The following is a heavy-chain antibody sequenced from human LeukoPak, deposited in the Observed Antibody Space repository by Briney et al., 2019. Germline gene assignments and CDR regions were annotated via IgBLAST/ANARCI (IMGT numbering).Heavy chain of an antibody. J-gene: IGHJ4*02. D-gene: IGHD3-10*01. CDR1: GGSFSGYY. Sequence: SETLSLTCAVYGGSFSGYYWSWIRQPPGKGLEWIGEINHSGSTNYNPSLKSRVTISVDTSKNQFSLKLSSVTAADTAVYYCARVRVDYDYWGQGTLVTVSS. CDR3: ARVRVDYDY. CDR2: INHSGST. V-gene: IGHV4-34*01.